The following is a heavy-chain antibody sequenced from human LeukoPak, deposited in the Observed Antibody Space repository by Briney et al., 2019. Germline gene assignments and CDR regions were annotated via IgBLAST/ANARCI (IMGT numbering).Heavy chain of an antibody. D-gene: IGHD1-26*01. CDR1: GGSISSSNW. Sequence: PSETLSLTCAVSGGSISSSNWWSWVRQPPGKGLEWIGEIYHSGSTNYNPSLKSRVTISVDKSKNQFSLKLSSVTAADTVVYYCARNSGSYRSRYYFDYWGQGTLVTVSS. V-gene: IGHV4-4*02. CDR3: ARNSGSYRSRYYFDY. J-gene: IGHJ4*02. CDR2: IYHSGST.